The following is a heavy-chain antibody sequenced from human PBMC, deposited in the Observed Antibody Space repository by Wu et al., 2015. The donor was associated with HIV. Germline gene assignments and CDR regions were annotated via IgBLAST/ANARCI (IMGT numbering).Heavy chain of an antibody. CDR2: INPDTGDT. Sequence: VLLEQSGAQIQKSGASVTVSCKTSGYSFTDYYIHWVRQAPGQGLQWMGYINPDTGDTNYLHNFKGSVTMSSDTSLSTVYMVLTRPRLNDTAIYYCARDWRFRGVFDDLYMDVWGNGTTVVVSS. J-gene: IGHJ6*03. D-gene: IGHD3-9*01. V-gene: IGHV1-2*02. CDR1: GYSFTDYY. CDR3: ARDWRFRGVFDDLYMDV.